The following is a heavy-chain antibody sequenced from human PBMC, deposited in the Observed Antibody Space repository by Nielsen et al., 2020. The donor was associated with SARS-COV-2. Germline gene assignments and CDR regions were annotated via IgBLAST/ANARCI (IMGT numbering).Heavy chain of an antibody. V-gene: IGHV3-33*01. D-gene: IGHD1-26*01. CDR1: GFSFSGHG. Sequence: GESLNISCEASGFSFSGHGMHWVRQAPGKGLEWVAVISNDGSNKQYADSVKGRFTISRDNFKNTLFLQMNSLRVEDTAVYFCARDGWDRSTDGMDVWGQGTTVTVSS. CDR2: ISNDGSNK. CDR3: ARDGWDRSTDGMDV. J-gene: IGHJ6*02.